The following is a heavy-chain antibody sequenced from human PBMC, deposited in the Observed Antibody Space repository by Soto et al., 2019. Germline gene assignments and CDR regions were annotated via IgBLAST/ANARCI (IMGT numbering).Heavy chain of an antibody. J-gene: IGHJ4*02. CDR1: GYTFTSYA. Sequence: GASVKVSCKASGYTFTSYAMHWVRQAPGQRLEWMGWINAGNGNTKYSQKFQGRVTITRDTSASTAYMELSSLRSEDTAVYYCAREASVLIPAAQPSRFDSWGQGTLVTVSS. D-gene: IGHD2-2*01. CDR3: AREASVLIPAAQPSRFDS. V-gene: IGHV1-3*01. CDR2: INAGNGNT.